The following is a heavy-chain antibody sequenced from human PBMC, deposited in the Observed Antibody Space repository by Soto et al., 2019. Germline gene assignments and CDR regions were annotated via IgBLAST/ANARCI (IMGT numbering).Heavy chain of an antibody. CDR1: GGTFSSYA. V-gene: IGHV1-69*01. CDR3: ARDPRYGDYVHYFDY. J-gene: IGHJ4*02. D-gene: IGHD4-17*01. Sequence: QVQLVQSGAEVKKPGSSVKVSCKASGGTFSSYAISWVRQAPGQGLEWMGGIIPIFGTANYAQKFQGRVTITADESTSTAYMELSSLRSEDTAVYYSARDPRYGDYVHYFDYWGQGTLVTVSS. CDR2: IIPIFGTA.